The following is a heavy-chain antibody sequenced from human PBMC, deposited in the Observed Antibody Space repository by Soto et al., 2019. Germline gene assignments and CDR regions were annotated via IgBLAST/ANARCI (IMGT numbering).Heavy chain of an antibody. CDR1: GDSISSGGYY. D-gene: IGHD5-12*01. V-gene: IGHV4-31*03. CDR2: IYYAGGT. CDR3: ARDGGYSGPIDS. Sequence: PSETLSLTCSVSGDSISSGGYYWSWIRQHPGKGLEWIGYIYYAGGTYYNPSLKSRLIMSLDTPKNQLSLKLDSVTAADTAVYYCARDGGYSGPIDSWDQGTLVTVS. J-gene: IGHJ4*02.